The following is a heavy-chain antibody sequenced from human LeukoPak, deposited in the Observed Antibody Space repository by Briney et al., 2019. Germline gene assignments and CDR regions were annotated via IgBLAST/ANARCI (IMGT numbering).Heavy chain of an antibody. CDR3: AKGDRDYMSNWFDP. Sequence: GGCLRLFCAASGFTFSNYAMNWVREAPGKGLEWVSGISGSGGSTYYADSVKGRFTISRDSSKNTLYMQMNSLRAEDTAVYYCAKGDRDYMSNWFDPWGQGTLVTVSS. J-gene: IGHJ5*02. D-gene: IGHD4-11*01. CDR2: ISGSGGST. V-gene: IGHV3-23*01. CDR1: GFTFSNYA.